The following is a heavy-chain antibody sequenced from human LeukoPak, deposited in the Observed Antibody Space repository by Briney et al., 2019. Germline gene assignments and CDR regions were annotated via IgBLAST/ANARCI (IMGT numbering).Heavy chain of an antibody. D-gene: IGHD3-10*01. CDR1: VVTFSNAW. CDR3: TTDKVLLCFGEFHRVDWFDH. J-gene: IGHJ5*02. CDR2: IKSKTDGAET. V-gene: IGHV3-15*01. Sequence: NPGGSLRLSCAASVVTFSNAWMSGGRQAPGKGLEWVGRIKSKTDGAETDYAAPVKGRFTISRDDSKNTLYQQMNSLKTENPAAYYCTTDKVLLCFGEFHRVDWFDHWGQGTLVTVSS.